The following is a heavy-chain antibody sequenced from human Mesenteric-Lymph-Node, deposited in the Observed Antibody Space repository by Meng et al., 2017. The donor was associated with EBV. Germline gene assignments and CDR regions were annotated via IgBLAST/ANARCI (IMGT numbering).Heavy chain of an antibody. V-gene: IGHV1-8*02. D-gene: IGHD2/OR15-2a*01. CDR1: GYTFTDYH. Sequence: VQLVKSGAEGKKPGASVKVPCKASGYTFTDYHIHWVRQAPGQGLEWMGWMNPNSGNTGYAQKFQGRVTMTRNTSISTAYMELSSLRSEDTAVYYCARGDYVLSGWFDPWGQGTLVTVSS. J-gene: IGHJ5*02. CDR2: MNPNSGNT. CDR3: ARGDYVLSGWFDP.